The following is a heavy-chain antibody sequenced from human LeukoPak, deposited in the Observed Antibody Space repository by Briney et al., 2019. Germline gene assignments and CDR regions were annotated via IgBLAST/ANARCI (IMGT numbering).Heavy chain of an antibody. J-gene: IGHJ4*02. CDR1: GFTFSSYE. D-gene: IGHD1-26*01. V-gene: IGHV3-48*03. CDR2: ISSSGSTI. CDR3: ARGSGSYCNDY. Sequence: GGSLRLSCAASGFTFSSYEMNWVRQAPGKGLEWVSYISSSGSTIYYADSVKGRFTISTDNAKNSLYLQMNSLRAEDTAVYYCARGSGSYCNDYWGQGTLVTVSS.